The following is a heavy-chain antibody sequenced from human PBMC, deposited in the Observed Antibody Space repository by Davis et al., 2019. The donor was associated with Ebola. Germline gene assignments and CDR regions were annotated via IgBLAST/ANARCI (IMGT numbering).Heavy chain of an antibody. CDR1: GYTFMRHG. Sequence: ASVKVSCKASGYTFMRHGLIWVRHAPGQGLELLGWITTHNNNTHSTKNLQDRLTITTDASTSTAYLELRGLRSDDTAVYYCARGLGVFGVVPDAFDVWGQGTMVTTSS. CDR3: ARGLGVFGVVPDAFDV. CDR2: ITTHNNNT. J-gene: IGHJ3*01. V-gene: IGHV1-18*01. D-gene: IGHD3-3*01.